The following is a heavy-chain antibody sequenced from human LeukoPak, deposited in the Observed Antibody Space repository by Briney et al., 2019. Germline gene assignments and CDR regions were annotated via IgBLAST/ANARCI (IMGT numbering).Heavy chain of an antibody. V-gene: IGHV1-8*01. D-gene: IGHD3-22*01. J-gene: IGHJ4*02. CDR3: ARGITYYYDSSGFRDY. CDR1: GYTFTSYD. Sequence: ASVKVSCKASGYTFTSYDINWVRQAPGQGLEWMGWMNPNSGNTGYAQKFQGRVTMTRNTSIGTAYMELSSLRSEDTAVYYCARGITYYYDSSGFRDYWGQGTLVTVSS. CDR2: MNPNSGNT.